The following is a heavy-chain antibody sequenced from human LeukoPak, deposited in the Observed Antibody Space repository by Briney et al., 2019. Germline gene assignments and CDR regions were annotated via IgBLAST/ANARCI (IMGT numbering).Heavy chain of an antibody. Sequence: SETLSLTCTVSGGSISSSSYYWGWIRQPPGKGLEWIGSIYYSGSTYYNPSLKSRVTISVDTSKNQFSLKLSSVTAADTAVYYCARIRYFDGQGAYWGQGTLVTVSS. D-gene: IGHD3-9*01. V-gene: IGHV4-39*01. CDR3: ARIRYFDGQGAY. J-gene: IGHJ4*02. CDR2: IYYSGST. CDR1: GGSISSSSYY.